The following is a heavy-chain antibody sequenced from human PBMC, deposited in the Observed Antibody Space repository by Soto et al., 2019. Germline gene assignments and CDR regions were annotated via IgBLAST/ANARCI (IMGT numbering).Heavy chain of an antibody. CDR3: ARDNTAMED. D-gene: IGHD5-18*01. CDR2: ISSSGSTV. V-gene: IGHV3-11*01. CDR1: AFSFSDHY. Sequence: QVQLVESGGGWFKPGGSLRLSCAASAFSFSDHYISWVRQAPGKGLEWVSYISSSGSTVYYADSVKGRFTIYRDNAKNSLYLQMNSLRAEDTAVYYCARDNTAMEDWGQGTLVTVSS. J-gene: IGHJ4*02.